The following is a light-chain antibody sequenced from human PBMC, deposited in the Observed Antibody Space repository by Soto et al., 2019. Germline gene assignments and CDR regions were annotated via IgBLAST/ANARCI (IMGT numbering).Light chain of an antibody. CDR2: DVS. CDR3: NSYTGSSTYV. V-gene: IGLV2-14*01. Sequence: QSVLTQPASVSGSPGQSITISCTGTSSDVGGYNYVSWYQQHPGKAPKLVIYDVSNRPSGVSNRFSGSKSGNTASLTISGLQAEDEADYYCNSYTGSSTYVFGTGTKATVL. CDR1: SSDVGGYNY. J-gene: IGLJ1*01.